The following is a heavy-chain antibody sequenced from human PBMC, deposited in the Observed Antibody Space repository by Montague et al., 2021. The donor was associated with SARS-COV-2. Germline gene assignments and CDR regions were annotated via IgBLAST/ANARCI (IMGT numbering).Heavy chain of an antibody. J-gene: IGHJ6*02. CDR2: IHYSGST. V-gene: IGHV4-59*05. CDR3: ARLWDTVYYYYGMDV. Sequence: SETLSLTCTVSGGSIRSYYWSWIRQTPGKGLEWIGSIHYSGSTYYNPSLKSRVSISVGTSKNQFSLKLSSVTAADTAVYYCARLWDTVYYYYGMDVWGQGTTVTVSS. CDR1: GGSIRSYY. D-gene: IGHD2-21*01.